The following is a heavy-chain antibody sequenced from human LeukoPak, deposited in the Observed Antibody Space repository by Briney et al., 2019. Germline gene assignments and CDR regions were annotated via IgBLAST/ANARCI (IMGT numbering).Heavy chain of an antibody. Sequence: ASVKVSCKASGGTFSSYAISWVRQAPGQGLEWMGGIIPIFGTANYAQKFQGRVTITADKSTSTAYMELSSLRSEDTAVYYCAREGGLYSGSYFNLDYWGQGTLVTVSS. D-gene: IGHD1-26*01. CDR1: GGTFSSYA. J-gene: IGHJ4*02. CDR2: IIPIFGTA. CDR3: AREGGLYSGSYFNLDY. V-gene: IGHV1-69*06.